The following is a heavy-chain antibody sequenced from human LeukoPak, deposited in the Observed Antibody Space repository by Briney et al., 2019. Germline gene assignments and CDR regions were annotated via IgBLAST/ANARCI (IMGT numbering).Heavy chain of an antibody. CDR1: GFTFSSYA. J-gene: IGHJ4*02. CDR2: ISYDGSNK. D-gene: IGHD6-19*01. CDR3: ARADIVVAGTPPSGDY. Sequence: PGRSLRLSCAASGFTFSSYAMHWVRQAPGKGLEWVAVISYDGSNKYYADSVKGRFTISRDNSKNTLYLQMNSLRAEDTAVYYCARADIVVAGTPPSGDYWGQGTLVTVSS. V-gene: IGHV3-30*04.